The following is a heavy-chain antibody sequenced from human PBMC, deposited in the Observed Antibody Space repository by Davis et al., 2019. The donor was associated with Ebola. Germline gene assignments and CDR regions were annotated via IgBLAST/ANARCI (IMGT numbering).Heavy chain of an antibody. D-gene: IGHD6-19*01. J-gene: IGHJ6*02. CDR1: GYTFTDYY. V-gene: IGHV1-2*04. CDR3: ARDRPIAVAGTFYYYGMDV. CDR2: INPNSGGT. Sequence: AASVTVSCKASGYTFTDYYMHWVRQAPGQGLEWMGWINPNSGGTNYAQRFQGWLTMTRDTSISTAYMELSRLRSDDTAVYYCARDRPIAVAGTFYYYGMDVWGQGTTVTVSS.